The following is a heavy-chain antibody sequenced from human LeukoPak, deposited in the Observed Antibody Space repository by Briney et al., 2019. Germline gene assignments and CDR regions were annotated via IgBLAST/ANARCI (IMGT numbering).Heavy chain of an antibody. V-gene: IGHV3-30-3*01. CDR2: ISYDASNK. J-gene: IGHJ5*02. Sequence: GRSLRLSCAASGFTFSSYAMHWVRQAPGKGLEWVALISYDASNKHYADSVKGRFTISRDNSKNTLYLQMNSLRVEDTALYYCARQRDSSGFSWFDPWGQGTLVTVSS. CDR3: ARQRDSSGFSWFDP. D-gene: IGHD3-22*01. CDR1: GFTFSSYA.